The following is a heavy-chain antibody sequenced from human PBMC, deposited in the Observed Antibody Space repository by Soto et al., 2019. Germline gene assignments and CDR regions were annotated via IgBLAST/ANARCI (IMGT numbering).Heavy chain of an antibody. CDR3: AKAKGQQWLVPAF. CDR2: MNPYTGNT. Sequence: GASVKVSCKASGYTFASYDIHWVRQATGQGLEWMGRMNPYTGNTVYAQKFQGRLTMTRNTSITTAYMELSSLRSEDTAVYYCAKAKGQQWLVPAFWSQGTLVTV. CDR1: GYTFASYD. J-gene: IGHJ4*02. V-gene: IGHV1-8*01. D-gene: IGHD6-19*01.